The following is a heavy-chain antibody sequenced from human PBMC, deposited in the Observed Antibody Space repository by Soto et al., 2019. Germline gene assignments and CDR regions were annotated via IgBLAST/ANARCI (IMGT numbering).Heavy chain of an antibody. CDR1: GFTVSSNY. CDR3: ARDSYCSGGSCYSSVY. J-gene: IGHJ4*02. V-gene: IGHV3-66*01. D-gene: IGHD2-15*01. Sequence: GGSLRLSCAASGFTVSSNYMSWVRQAPGKGLEWVSVIYSGGSTYYADSVKGRFTISRDNSKNTLYLQMNSLRAEDTAVYYCARDSYCSGGSCYSSVYWGQGTLVTVSS. CDR2: IYSGGST.